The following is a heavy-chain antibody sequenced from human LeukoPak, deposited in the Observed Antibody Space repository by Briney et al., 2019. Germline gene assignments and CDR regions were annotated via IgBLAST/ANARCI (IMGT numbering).Heavy chain of an antibody. D-gene: IGHD6-6*01. V-gene: IGHV4-4*02. CDR3: ARSPYSSSPFFDY. J-gene: IGHJ4*02. Sequence: SETLSLTCAVSGGSISSDSWWSWVRQPPGKGLEWIGEINHSGSTNYNPSLKSRVTISVDTSKNQFSLKLSSVTAADTAVYYCARSPYSSSPFFDYWGQGTLVTVSS. CDR2: INHSGST. CDR1: GGSISSDSW.